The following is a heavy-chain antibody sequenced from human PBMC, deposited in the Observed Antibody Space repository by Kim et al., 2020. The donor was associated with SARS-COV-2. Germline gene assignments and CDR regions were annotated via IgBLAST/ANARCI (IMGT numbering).Heavy chain of an antibody. Sequence: WGSLRLSCAASGFTFSSYPMTWVRQAPGKGLEWVSTISSGGGAAFYADSVKGRFTISRDNSKNTLYLQVNSLRAEDTAVYYCAKRDPTIGYGMDVWGQGTTVTVSS. CDR2: ISSGGGAA. D-gene: IGHD1-1*01. J-gene: IGHJ6*02. CDR1: GFTFSSYP. CDR3: AKRDPTIGYGMDV. V-gene: IGHV3-23*01.